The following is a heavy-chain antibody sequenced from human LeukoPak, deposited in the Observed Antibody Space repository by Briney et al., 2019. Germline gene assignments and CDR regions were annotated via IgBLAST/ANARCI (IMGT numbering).Heavy chain of an antibody. CDR1: GYRFTSYW. D-gene: IGHD2-2*01. CDR3: ARIELGYCSSTSCYSLDY. V-gene: IGHV5-51*01. CDR2: IYPGDSDT. J-gene: IGHJ4*02. Sequence: GESLKISCKGSGYRFTSYWIGWVRQMPGKGLEWMGIIYPGDSDTRYSPSFQGQVTISADKSISTAYLQWSSLKASDTAMYYCARIELGYCSSTSCYSLDYWGQGTLVTVSS.